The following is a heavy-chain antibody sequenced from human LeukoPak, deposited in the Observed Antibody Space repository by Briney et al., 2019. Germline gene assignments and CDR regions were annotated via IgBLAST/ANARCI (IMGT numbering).Heavy chain of an antibody. CDR1: GFTFSSYG. Sequence: GGSLRLSCAASGFTFSSYGMHWVRQAPGKGLEWVAVIWYDGSNKYYADSVKGRFTISRDNSKNSLYLQMNSLRVEDTAMYYCTKTGGPWDWGQGTLVTVSS. D-gene: IGHD7-27*01. V-gene: IGHV3-33*06. J-gene: IGHJ4*02. CDR2: IWYDGSNK. CDR3: TKTGGPWD.